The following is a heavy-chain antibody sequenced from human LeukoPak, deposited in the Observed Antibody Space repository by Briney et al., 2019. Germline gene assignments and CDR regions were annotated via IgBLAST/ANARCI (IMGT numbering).Heavy chain of an antibody. CDR1: GFTLTAEG. J-gene: IGHJ6*04. V-gene: IGHV3-21*01. D-gene: IGHD3-22*01. Sequence: GGSLRLSCAPSGFTLTAEGITSVRQAPGKGLEWVSSISSSSSYIYYADSVKGRFTISRDNAKNSLYLQINSLRAEDTAVYYFAGAENGDEALGYSYYTGISGKRTTVTVSS. CDR2: ISSSSSYI. CDR3: AGAENGDEALGYSYYTGI.